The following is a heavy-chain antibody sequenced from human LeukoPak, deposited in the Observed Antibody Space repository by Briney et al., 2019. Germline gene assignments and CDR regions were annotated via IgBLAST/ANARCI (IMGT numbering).Heavy chain of an antibody. CDR1: GTSFTPYY. CDR3: ARMTTGHDY. Sequence: PSETLSLTCGVSGTSFTPYYWSWLRQTPGKGLEWIGEVNHSGYTNMNPSLKSRVTISVDTSKNQFSLMMTSVTAADTAVYFCARMTTGHDYWGQGTLVTVSS. D-gene: IGHD4-17*01. V-gene: IGHV4-34*01. CDR2: VNHSGYT. J-gene: IGHJ4*02.